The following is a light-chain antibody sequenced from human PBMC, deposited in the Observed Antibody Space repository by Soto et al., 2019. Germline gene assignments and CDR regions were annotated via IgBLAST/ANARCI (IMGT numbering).Light chain of an antibody. Sequence: DIQMTHSPSSLSASVGDIVTITCRASQTIDVYLNWYQQKPGKAPKLLIFAASGLQSGVPSRSSGSGSGTEFTLTISSLQPEDFGTYYCQQTYTTPPTFGQGRRLEN. J-gene: IGKJ5*01. CDR3: QQTYTTPPT. CDR1: QTIDVY. CDR2: AAS. V-gene: IGKV1-39*01.